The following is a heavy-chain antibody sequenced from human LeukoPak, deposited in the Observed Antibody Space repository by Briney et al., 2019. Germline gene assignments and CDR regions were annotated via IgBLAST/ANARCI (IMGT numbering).Heavy chain of an antibody. J-gene: IGHJ4*02. CDR2: IIPNSGDT. Sequence: ASVNVSCKTCGFTFTGYYMHWVRQAPGQGPEWMGRIIPNSGDTNCAKRFQGRVTMTRDTSISTVYMELSSLGADDTAIYYCARAIRTGLFDYWGQGTLLTVSS. V-gene: IGHV1-2*06. CDR3: ARAIRTGLFDY. CDR1: GFTFTGYY. D-gene: IGHD3/OR15-3a*01.